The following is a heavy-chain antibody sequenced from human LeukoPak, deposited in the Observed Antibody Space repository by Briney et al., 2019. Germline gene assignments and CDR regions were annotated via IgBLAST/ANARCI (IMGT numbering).Heavy chain of an antibody. J-gene: IGHJ4*02. Sequence: GGSLRLSCAVSGLIFRSYWMSWVRQAPGKGLDWVANINQDGSEQYFVDSVKGRFTISRDNAKNSLNLQMNTLRAEDTAVYYCARERDGRFFDYWGQGTLVTVSS. CDR2: INQDGSEQ. D-gene: IGHD5-24*01. CDR3: ARERDGRFFDY. V-gene: IGHV3-7*01. CDR1: GLIFRSYW.